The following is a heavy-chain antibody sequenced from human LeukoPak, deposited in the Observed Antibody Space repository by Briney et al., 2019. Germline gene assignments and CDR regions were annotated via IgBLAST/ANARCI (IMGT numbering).Heavy chain of an antibody. CDR3: ARVGDHYHWYLDV. CDR2: LYSGSST. D-gene: IGHD3-10*01. CDR1: GFSVSTNY. J-gene: IGHJ2*01. Sequence: GGSLTLSCQGSGFSVSTNYINWVRQAPGTGLEWVSILYSGSSTYYTDSVKGRFTVSKDDSKNTLYLHMNSLGVEDTAVYYCARVGDHYHWYLDVWGRGTLVTVSS. V-gene: IGHV3-53*01.